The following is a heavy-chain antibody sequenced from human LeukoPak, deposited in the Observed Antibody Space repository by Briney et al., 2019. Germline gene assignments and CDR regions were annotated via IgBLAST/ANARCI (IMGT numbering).Heavy chain of an antibody. D-gene: IGHD6-19*01. Sequence: GGSLRLSCAPSGFTFDDYAMHWVRQAPGKGLEWLSLSSWDGGSSYYEDSVKGRFTIARDNSKNSLYLQMNSLRAEDTALYYCAKDSVAVTGTGNIDYWGQGALGTVSS. CDR3: AKDSVAVTGTGNIDY. CDR2: SSWDGGSS. V-gene: IGHV3-43D*03. J-gene: IGHJ4*02. CDR1: GFTFDDYA.